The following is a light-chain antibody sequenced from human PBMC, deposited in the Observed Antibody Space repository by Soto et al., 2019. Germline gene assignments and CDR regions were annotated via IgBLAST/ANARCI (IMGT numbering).Light chain of an antibody. V-gene: IGKV1-5*03. CDR2: KAS. Sequence: DIQMTQSPATLSASVGDSVTITCRASQNIRNWLAWYQQKPGKAPNPLIYKASTLKSGVPSRFSGSGSGTEFTLTISSLQPDDFATYYCQHYNSYSEAFGQGTKVDI. CDR1: QNIRNW. CDR3: QHYNSYSEA. J-gene: IGKJ1*01.